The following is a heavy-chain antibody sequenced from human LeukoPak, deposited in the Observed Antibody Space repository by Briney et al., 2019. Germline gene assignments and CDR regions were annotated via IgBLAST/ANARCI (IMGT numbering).Heavy chain of an antibody. CDR1: GYTLTELS. CDR3: ARESFTMVRGVTYYFDY. J-gene: IGHJ4*02. CDR2: FDPEDGET. V-gene: IGHV1-24*01. Sequence: VASVKVSCKVSGYTLTELSMHWVRQAPGKGLEWMGGFDPEDGETIYAQKFQGRVTITADKSTSTAYMELSSLRSEDTAVYYCARESFTMVRGVTYYFDYWGQGTLVTVSS. D-gene: IGHD3-10*01.